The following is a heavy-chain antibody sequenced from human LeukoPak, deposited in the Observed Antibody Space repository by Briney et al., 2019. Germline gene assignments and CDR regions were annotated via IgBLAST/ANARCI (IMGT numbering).Heavy chain of an antibody. Sequence: GASVKVSCKASGYTFSSYAMHWVRQAPGQRLEWMGWINVGNGNTKYSQRFQGRVTITRDTSAITAYMELSSLRSEDRALYYCAREGRRGGLDYWGREPWSPSPQ. CDR1: GYTFSSYA. CDR2: INVGNGNT. J-gene: IGHJ4*02. D-gene: IGHD3-10*01. CDR3: AREGRRGGLDY. V-gene: IGHV1-3*01.